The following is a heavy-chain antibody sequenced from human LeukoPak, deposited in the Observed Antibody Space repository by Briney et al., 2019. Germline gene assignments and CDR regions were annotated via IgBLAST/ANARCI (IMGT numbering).Heavy chain of an antibody. CDR3: ARADGYYDILTGYYLVAEYFQH. CDR1: GYAFTRYY. V-gene: IGHV1-2*02. D-gene: IGHD3-9*01. Sequence: ASVQVSCKASGYAFTRYYMHWVRQAPAQELEWMGWINPNSCYTNYAQKFQGRVTMTRDTSISTAYMELSRLRSDDTAVYYCARADGYYDILTGYYLVAEYFQHWGQGTLVTVSS. CDR2: INPNSCYT. J-gene: IGHJ1*01.